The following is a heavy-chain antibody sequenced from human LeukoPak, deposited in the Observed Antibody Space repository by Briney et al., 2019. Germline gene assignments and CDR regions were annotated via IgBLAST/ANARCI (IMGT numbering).Heavy chain of an antibody. CDR1: GFTFSSYE. CDR2: ISSSGSTI. J-gene: IGHJ5*02. CDR3: ASKTEGYCSSTSCQNWFDP. V-gene: IGHV3-48*03. Sequence: PGGSLRLSCAASGFTFSSYEINWVRQAPGKGLEWVSYISSSGSTIYYADSVKGRFTISRDNAKNSLYLQMNSLKAEDTAVYYCASKTEGYCSSTSCQNWFDPWGQGTLVTVSS. D-gene: IGHD2-2*01.